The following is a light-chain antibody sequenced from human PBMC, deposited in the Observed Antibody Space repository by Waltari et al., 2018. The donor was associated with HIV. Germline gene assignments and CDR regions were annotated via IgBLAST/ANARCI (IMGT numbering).Light chain of an antibody. J-gene: IGLJ3*02. CDR1: NLGSKN. Sequence: SYELTQPLSVSVALGQTARITCGGNNLGSKNVHWYQQKPGQAPVLVIYRDSNRPSGIPERFSGSNSGNTATLTISRAQAGDEADYYCQVWDSSPVFGGGTKLTVL. CDR3: QVWDSSPV. V-gene: IGLV3-9*01. CDR2: RDS.